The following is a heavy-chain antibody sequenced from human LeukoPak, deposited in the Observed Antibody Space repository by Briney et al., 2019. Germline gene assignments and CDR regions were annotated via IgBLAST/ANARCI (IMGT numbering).Heavy chain of an antibody. CDR1: GGSISSYY. CDR3: ARTQNFDY. Sequence: SETLSLTCTVSGGSISSYYWSWIRQPPGKGLEWIGYIYYSGSTNYNPSLKSRVTISVDTSKNQFSLKLSSVTAADTAVYYRARTQNFDYWGQGTLVTVSS. J-gene: IGHJ4*02. V-gene: IGHV4-59*08. CDR2: IYYSGST.